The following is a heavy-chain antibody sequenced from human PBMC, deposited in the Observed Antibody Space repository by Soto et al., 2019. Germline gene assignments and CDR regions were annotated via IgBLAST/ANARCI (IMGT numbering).Heavy chain of an antibody. CDR1: GYTFTSYY. CDR3: ARYVVVPGTDWFDP. CDR2: INPSGGST. J-gene: IGHJ5*02. V-gene: IGHV1-46*01. Sequence: QVQLVQSGAEVKKPGASVKVSCKASGYTFTSYYMHWVRQAPGQGLEWMGIINPSGGSTSYAPKFQCRVTKTGDTSRSTGDMELSNPKTEGTAVDYCARYVVVPGTDWFDPWGQGTLVTVFS. D-gene: IGHD2-2*01.